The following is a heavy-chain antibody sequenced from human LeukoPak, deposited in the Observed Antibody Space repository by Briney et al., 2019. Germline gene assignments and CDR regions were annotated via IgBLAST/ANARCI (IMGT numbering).Heavy chain of an antibody. D-gene: IGHD4-17*01. CDR3: ARDPTVHYGDHRLWDY. J-gene: IGHJ4*02. CDR1: GFTFSSYS. CDR2: ISSSSSYI. Sequence: PGGSLRLSCAASGFTFSSYSMNWVRQAPGKGLEWVSSISSSSSYIYYADSVKGRFTISRDNAKNSLYLQMNSLRAEDTAVYYCARDPTVHYGDHRLWDYWGQGTLVTVSS. V-gene: IGHV3-21*01.